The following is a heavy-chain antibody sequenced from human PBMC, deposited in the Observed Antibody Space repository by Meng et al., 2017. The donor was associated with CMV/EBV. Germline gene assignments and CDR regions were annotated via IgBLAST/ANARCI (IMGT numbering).Heavy chain of an antibody. J-gene: IGHJ4*02. V-gene: IGHV3-30-3*01. Sequence: GGSLRLSCAASGFTFSSYAMHWVRQAPGKGLEWVAVISYDGSNKYYADSVKGRFTISRDNSKNTLYLQMNSLRAEDTAVYYCARDSSGYYGYWGQGTLVTVPQ. CDR1: GFTFSSYA. CDR2: ISYDGSNK. D-gene: IGHD3-22*01. CDR3: ARDSSGYYGY.